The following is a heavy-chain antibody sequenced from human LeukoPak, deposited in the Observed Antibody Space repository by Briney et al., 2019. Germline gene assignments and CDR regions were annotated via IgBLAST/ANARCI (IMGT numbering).Heavy chain of an antibody. CDR1: GFTVSTNY. J-gene: IGHJ4*02. D-gene: IGHD1-26*01. CDR2: ISSSSSYT. CDR3: ARNRIVGATHYFDY. Sequence: GGSLRLSCAASGFTVSTNYMSWIRQAPGKGLEWVSYISSSSSYTNYADSVKGRFTISRDNAKNSLYLQMNSLRAEDTAVYYCARNRIVGATHYFDYWGQETLVTVSS. V-gene: IGHV3-11*03.